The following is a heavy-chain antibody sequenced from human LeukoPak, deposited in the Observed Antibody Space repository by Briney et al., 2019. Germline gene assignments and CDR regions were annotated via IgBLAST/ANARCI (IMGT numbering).Heavy chain of an antibody. CDR3: ARLHSGEGFDY. V-gene: IGHV4-30-2*01. Sequence: SQTLSLTCAVSGGSISSGGYSWSWIRQPPGKGLEWIGYIYHSGSTYYNPSLKSRVTISVDRSKNQFSLKLSSVTAADTAVYYCARLHSGEGFDYWGQGTLVTVSS. CDR2: IYHSGST. CDR1: GGSISSGGYS. D-gene: IGHD6-19*01. J-gene: IGHJ4*02.